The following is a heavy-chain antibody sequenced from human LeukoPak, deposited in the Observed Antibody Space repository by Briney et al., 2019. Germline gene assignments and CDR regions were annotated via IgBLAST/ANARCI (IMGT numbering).Heavy chain of an antibody. CDR1: GFTVSRHY. D-gene: IGHD3-22*01. Sequence: WGSLTLSCVASGFTVSRHYMTWVRQAPGKGLEWLSVISTGGSTNYADSVKGRFTISRDNSKNILYLQMNSLRAEGTAVYYCARDEYYDSSGLDYWGQGILVTVSS. CDR2: ISTGGST. J-gene: IGHJ4*02. V-gene: IGHV3-53*01. CDR3: ARDEYYDSSGLDY.